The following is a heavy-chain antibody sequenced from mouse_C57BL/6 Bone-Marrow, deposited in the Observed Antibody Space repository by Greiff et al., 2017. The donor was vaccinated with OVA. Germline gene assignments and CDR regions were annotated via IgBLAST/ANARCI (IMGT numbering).Heavy chain of an antibody. V-gene: IGHV1-82*01. D-gene: IGHD2-5*01. CDR2: IYPGDGDT. Sequence: QVQLKESGPELVKPGASVKISCKASGYAFSSSWMNWVKQRPGKGLEWIGRIYPGDGDTNYNGKFKGKATLTADKSSSTAYMQLSSLTSEDSAVYFCARPYSNYYYAMDYWGLGTSVTVSS. CDR3: ARPYSNYYYAMDY. CDR1: GYAFSSSW. J-gene: IGHJ4*01.